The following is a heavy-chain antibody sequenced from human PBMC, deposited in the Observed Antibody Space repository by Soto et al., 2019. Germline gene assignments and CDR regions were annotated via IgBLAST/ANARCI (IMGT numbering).Heavy chain of an antibody. CDR3: ASFPGDRGPF. V-gene: IGHV3-33*01. CDR2: IYYDGSNK. Sequence: VQLVESGGGVVQPGRSLRLSCAASGFTFSSYGMHWVRQAPGKGLEWVALIYYDGSNKYYADSVKGRFSISRDNSKNTLYLQMNSLRAEDTAVYYCASFPGDRGPFWGQGTLVTVSS. CDR1: GFTFSSYG. D-gene: IGHD2-21*01. J-gene: IGHJ4*02.